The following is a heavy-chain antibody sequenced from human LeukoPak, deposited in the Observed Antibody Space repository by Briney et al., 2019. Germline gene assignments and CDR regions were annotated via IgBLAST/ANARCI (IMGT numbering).Heavy chain of an antibody. J-gene: IGHJ5*02. CDR1: GFRVSDYY. CDR3: ARDRAALQDWVEFDP. Sequence: GGSLRLSCAVSGFRVSDYYMSWVRQAPGKGLEWVGLIRDSGEAFYADFVRGRFAISRGESENTLYLQMNSLRVEDTAVYFCARDRAALQDWVEFDPWGQGTPVIVSS. D-gene: IGHD3/OR15-3a*01. CDR2: IRDSGEA. V-gene: IGHV3-66*03.